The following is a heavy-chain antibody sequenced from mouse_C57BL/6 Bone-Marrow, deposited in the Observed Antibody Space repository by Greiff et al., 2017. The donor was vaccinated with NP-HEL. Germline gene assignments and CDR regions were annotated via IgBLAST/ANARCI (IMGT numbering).Heavy chain of an antibody. D-gene: IGHD1-1*01. CDR2: FHPYNDDT. CDR1: GYTFTTYP. Sequence: LVESGAELVKPGASVKMSCKASGYTFTTYPIEWMKQNHGKSLEWIGNFHPYNDDTKYNEKFKGKATLTVEKSSSTVYLELSRLTSDDSAVYYCARGYGSSLYWYFDVWGTGTTVTVSS. J-gene: IGHJ1*03. CDR3: ARGYGSSLYWYFDV. V-gene: IGHV1-47*01.